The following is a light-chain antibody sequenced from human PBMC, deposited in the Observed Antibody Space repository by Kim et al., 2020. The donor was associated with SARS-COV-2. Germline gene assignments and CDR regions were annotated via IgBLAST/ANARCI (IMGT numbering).Light chain of an antibody. CDR1: QSVSSSY. CDR3: QQYGRSPQVT. CDR2: GAS. J-gene: IGKJ5*01. V-gene: IGKV3-20*01. Sequence: PGERATLSCRASQSVSSSYLAWYQQKPGQAPRLLIYGASSRATGIPDRFSGSGSGTDFTLTISRLEPEDFAVYYCQQYGRSPQVTFGQGTRLEIK.